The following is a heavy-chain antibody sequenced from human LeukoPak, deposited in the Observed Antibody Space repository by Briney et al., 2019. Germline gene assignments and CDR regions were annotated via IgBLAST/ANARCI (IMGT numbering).Heavy chain of an antibody. V-gene: IGHV3-48*01. Sequence: GGSLRLSCAASAFTFSGYSMNWVRQAPGKGLEWVSYISPSATTIYYADSVKGRFTISRDNAKNSLYLQMNSLRAEDTAVYYCAREYSSSSGRSFDYWGQGTLVTVSS. CDR2: ISPSATTI. CDR3: AREYSSSSGRSFDY. CDR1: AFTFSGYS. J-gene: IGHJ4*02. D-gene: IGHD6-6*01.